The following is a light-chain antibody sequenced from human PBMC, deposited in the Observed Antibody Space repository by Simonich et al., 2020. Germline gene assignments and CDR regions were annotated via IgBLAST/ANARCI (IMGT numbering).Light chain of an antibody. Sequence: QSALPQPASVSGSPGQSITISCTGTSSDVGGYNYVSWYQQHPGKAPKLMISDVSKRPAGVPYRFSGSKSGNTASLTVSGLQAEDEADYYCSSYAGSNNLRVFGGGTKLTVL. CDR2: DVS. CDR1: SSDVGGYNY. CDR3: SSYAGSNNLRV. J-gene: IGLJ3*02. V-gene: IGLV2-8*01.